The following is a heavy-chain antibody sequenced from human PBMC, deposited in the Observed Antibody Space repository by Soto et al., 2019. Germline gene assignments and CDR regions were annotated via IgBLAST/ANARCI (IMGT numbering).Heavy chain of an antibody. D-gene: IGHD2-21*01. CDR1: GGPFNNYY. J-gene: IGHJ1*01. V-gene: IGHV4-34*01. CDR3: ASQVGIPNNRVGVV. Sequence: QLQLQQWGAGLLKPSESLSLTCAVSGGPFNNYYWSWIRQSPTKGLEWIGEINHTGSPNYNPSLKSRVIMSINTSKKQISLKLSSVTAADTAVYYCASQVGIPNNRVGVVWGPGTLVTVSS. CDR2: INHTGSP.